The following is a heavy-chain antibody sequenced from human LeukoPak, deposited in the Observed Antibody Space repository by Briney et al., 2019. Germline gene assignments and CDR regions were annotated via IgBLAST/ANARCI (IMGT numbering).Heavy chain of an antibody. V-gene: IGHV3-11*01. CDR3: ARDPVSSGLTILFGP. D-gene: IGHD6-19*01. J-gene: IGHJ5*02. Sequence: GGSLRLSCAASGFTFSDYYMSWIRQAPGKGLEWVSYISSSGSTIYYADSVKGRFTISRDNAKNSLYLQMNSLRAEDTAVYYCARDPVSSGLTILFGPWGQGTLVTVSS. CDR1: GFTFSDYY. CDR2: ISSSGSTI.